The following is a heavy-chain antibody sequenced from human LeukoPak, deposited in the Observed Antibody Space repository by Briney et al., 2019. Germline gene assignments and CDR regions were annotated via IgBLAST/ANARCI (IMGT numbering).Heavy chain of an antibody. CDR3: ARDGPSGDYMYAAN. D-gene: IGHD2-21*02. V-gene: IGHV3-21*01. CDR2: ISSSGAHI. Sequence: GGSLRLSCAAAEFTFSSFAMHWVRQAPAKGLEWVSSISSSGAHIYYADSVKGRFTISRDNAKNSLYLQMNSLRGEDTAVYYCARDGPSGDYMYAANWCQGTLVTVSS. CDR1: EFTFSSFA. J-gene: IGHJ4*02.